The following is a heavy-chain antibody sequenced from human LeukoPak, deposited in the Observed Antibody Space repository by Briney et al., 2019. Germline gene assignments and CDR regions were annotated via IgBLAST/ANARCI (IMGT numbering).Heavy chain of an antibody. J-gene: IGHJ5*02. V-gene: IGHV3-74*01. CDR2: IRKDGGST. CDR3: AKYSDFWSGYGSYNWFDP. D-gene: IGHD3-3*01. Sequence: GGSLRLSCAASGFTFSIYSMHWVRQAPGKGLVWVSHIRKDGGSTTYADSVKGRFTVSRDNSKNTLYLQMNSLRAEDTAVYYCAKYSDFWSGYGSYNWFDPWGQGTLVTVSS. CDR1: GFTFSIYS.